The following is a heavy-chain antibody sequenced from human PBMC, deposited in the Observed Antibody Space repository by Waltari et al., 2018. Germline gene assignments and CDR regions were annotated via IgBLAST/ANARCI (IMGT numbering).Heavy chain of an antibody. CDR1: GIPVNSGFV. J-gene: IGHJ4*02. V-gene: IGHV4-38-2*01. Sequence: QVQLQESGPGLVNPSETLSLTCAVSGIPVNSGFVWGWIRQAPGVGLEWLGSLYHSGDTDYNPALGSRVTISRDTAKNQFSLKGRSVTAADTALYYCVRRHWEAGYYRDQWGQGTVVTVSS. D-gene: IGHD3-9*01. CDR2: LYHSGDT. CDR3: VRRHWEAGYYRDQ.